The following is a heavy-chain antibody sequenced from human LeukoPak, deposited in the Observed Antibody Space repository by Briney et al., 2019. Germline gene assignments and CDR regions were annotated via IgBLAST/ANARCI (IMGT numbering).Heavy chain of an antibody. CDR1: GFTFDDYA. J-gene: IGHJ4*02. D-gene: IGHD2-8*01. Sequence: GGSLRLSCAASGFTFDDYAMHWVRQAPGKGLEWVSIIYSAGSTYYADSVKGRFTISRDNSKNTLYLQMNSLRAEDTAVYYCAKGHCTNGICWLDWGQGTLVTVSS. CDR2: IYSAGST. CDR3: AKGHCTNGICWLD. V-gene: IGHV3-53*01.